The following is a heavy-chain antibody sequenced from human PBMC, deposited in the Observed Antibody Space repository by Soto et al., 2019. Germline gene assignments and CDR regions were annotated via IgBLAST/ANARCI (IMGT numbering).Heavy chain of an antibody. V-gene: IGHV1-18*01. J-gene: IGHJ4*02. Sequence: QVQVVQSGAEVKKPGASVKVSCKASGYIFNTYGMAWVRQAPGQGLEWMGWISTYNGHTKYAQKLQDRVTLTTDTSTSTAYMELRSLRSDDTAVYYCIKDACSGDTCYLGHWGQGTLVTVSS. CDR2: ISTYNGHT. CDR3: IKDACSGDTCYLGH. CDR1: GYIFNTYG. D-gene: IGHD2-15*01.